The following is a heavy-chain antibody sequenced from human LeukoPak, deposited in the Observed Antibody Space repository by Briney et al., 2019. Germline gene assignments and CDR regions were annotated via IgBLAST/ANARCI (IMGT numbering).Heavy chain of an antibody. J-gene: IGHJ4*02. CDR3: AKDRSCTNNICRGDFDY. CDR2: ISGSGGST. CDR1: GFTFSSYA. V-gene: IGHV3-23*01. Sequence: GGSLRLSCAASGFTFSSYAMSWVRQAPGKGLEWVSDISGSGGSTYYADSVKGRFTISRDNSKNTLYLQMNSLRAEDTAVYYCAKDRSCTNNICRGDFDYWGQGTLVTVSS. D-gene: IGHD2-8*01.